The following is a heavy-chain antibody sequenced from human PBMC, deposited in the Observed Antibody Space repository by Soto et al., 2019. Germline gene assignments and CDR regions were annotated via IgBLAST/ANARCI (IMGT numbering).Heavy chain of an antibody. CDR1: GFTFSSYA. D-gene: IGHD3-22*01. J-gene: IGHJ4*02. V-gene: IGHV3-23*01. CDR2: ISGSGGST. Sequence: GGSLRLSCAASGFTFSSYAMSWVRQAPGKGLEWVSAISGSGGSTYYADSVKGRFTISRDNSKNTLYLQMNSLRAEDTAVYYCAKDRPYYYDSSGYFPFDYWRQGTLVTVSS. CDR3: AKDRPYYYDSSGYFPFDY.